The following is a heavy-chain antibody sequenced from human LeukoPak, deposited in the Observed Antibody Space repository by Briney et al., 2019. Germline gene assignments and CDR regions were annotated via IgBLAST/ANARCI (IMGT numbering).Heavy chain of an antibody. CDR2: ISGSGGST. D-gene: IGHD3-10*01. J-gene: IGHJ6*02. V-gene: IGHV3-23*01. CDR1: GFTFSSYA. Sequence: GGSLRPSCAASGFTFSSYAMSWVRQAPGKGLEWVSAISGSGGSTYYADSVKGRFTISRDNSKNTLYLQMNSLRAEDTAVYYCAKGVDITMVRGVIKRRYYYYGMDVWGQGTTVTVSS. CDR3: AKGVDITMVRGVIKRRYYYYGMDV.